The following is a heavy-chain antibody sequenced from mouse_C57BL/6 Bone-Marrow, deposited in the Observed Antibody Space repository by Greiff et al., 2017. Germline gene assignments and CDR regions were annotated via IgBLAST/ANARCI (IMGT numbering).Heavy chain of an antibody. CDR1: GFTFSDYG. D-gene: IGHD2-4*01. CDR3: AKVYYDYSWFAY. J-gene: IGHJ3*01. V-gene: IGHV5-17*01. Sequence: EVKVVESGGGLVKPGGSLKLSCAASGFTFSDYGMHWVRQAPEKGLEWVAYISSGSSTIYYADTVRGRFTISRDNSKNTLFLQMTSLRSEDTAMYYCAKVYYDYSWFAYWGQVTLVTVSA. CDR2: ISSGSSTI.